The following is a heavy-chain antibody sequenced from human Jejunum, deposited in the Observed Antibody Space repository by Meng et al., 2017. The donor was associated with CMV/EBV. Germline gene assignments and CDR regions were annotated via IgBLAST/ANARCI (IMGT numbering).Heavy chain of an antibody. Sequence: ASGFIFSSYSMNWVRQAPGKGLEWVSHISSSSTTIHYADSVKGRFTISRDNAKNSLYLQMNSLRAEDTAVYYCARDSGWLESFDYWGQGTRVTVSS. D-gene: IGHD3-3*01. J-gene: IGHJ4*02. CDR1: GFIFSSYS. CDR2: ISSSSTTI. CDR3: ARDSGWLESFDY. V-gene: IGHV3-48*04.